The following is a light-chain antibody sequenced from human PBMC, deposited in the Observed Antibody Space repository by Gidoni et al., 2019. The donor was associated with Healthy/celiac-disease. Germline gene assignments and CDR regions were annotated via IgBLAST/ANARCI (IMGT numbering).Light chain of an antibody. CDR2: AAS. Sequence: DIQMTQSPSSLSASVGDRVTITCRASQSISSYLNWYQQKPGKAPNHLIYAASSLQSVVPSRFSGSGSGTDFTLTISSLQPEDFATYYCQQSYSTCSFGQGTKLEIK. J-gene: IGKJ2*04. CDR1: QSISSY. CDR3: QQSYSTCS. V-gene: IGKV1-39*01.